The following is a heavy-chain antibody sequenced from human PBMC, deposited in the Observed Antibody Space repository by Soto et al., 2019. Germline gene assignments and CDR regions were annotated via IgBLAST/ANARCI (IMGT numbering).Heavy chain of an antibody. Sequence: PGGSLRLSCAASGFLFENFGMSLVRQSPGKGLEWISSISGSGFKKYYADSVKGRFTISRDNSKSTVYLELNNLSAEDTAVYHCAKNQGVELVPLATVDWFDPWGQGSGVTVYS. D-gene: IGHD1-26*01. CDR3: AKNQGVELVPLATVDWFDP. J-gene: IGHJ5*02. V-gene: IGHV3-23*01. CDR2: ISGSGFKK. CDR1: GFLFENFG.